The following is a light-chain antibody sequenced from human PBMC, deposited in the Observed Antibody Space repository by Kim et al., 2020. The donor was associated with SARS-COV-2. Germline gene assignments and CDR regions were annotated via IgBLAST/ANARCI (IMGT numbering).Light chain of an antibody. J-gene: IGLJ1*01. CDR1: KLGDKY. Sequence: SYELTQPPSVSVSPGQTASITCSGYKLGDKYVSWYQQKPCQSPVVVIYQDNQRPSGIPERFSGSNSGNTATLTIRGTQAMDEADYYCQAWDSSTHTYVFGAGTKVTVL. CDR2: QDN. V-gene: IGLV3-1*01. CDR3: QAWDSSTHTYV.